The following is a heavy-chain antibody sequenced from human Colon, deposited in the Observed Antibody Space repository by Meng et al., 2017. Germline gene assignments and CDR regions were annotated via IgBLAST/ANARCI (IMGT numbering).Heavy chain of an antibody. D-gene: IGHD6-19*01. J-gene: IGHJ1*01. CDR1: EYSLTSYF. CDR3: ARVGTTYSSAFPH. CDR2: IYPGDSDT. V-gene: IGHV5-51*01. Sequence: GESLKISCQGSEYSLTSYFIAWVRQMPGKGLEWMGSIYPGDSDTRYSPSFQGQVTISVDKSLSTAYLQWGSLKASDSGMYFCARVGTTYSSAFPHWGQGTLVTVSS.